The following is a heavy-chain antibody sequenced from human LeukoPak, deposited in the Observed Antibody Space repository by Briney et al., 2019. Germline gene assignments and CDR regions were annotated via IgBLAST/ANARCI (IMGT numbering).Heavy chain of an antibody. Sequence: SETLSLTCTVSGGSISSGGYYWSWIRQPPGKGLEWIGYIYHSGSTYYNPSLKSRVTISVDRSKNQFSLKLSSVTAADTAVYYCASSSRTQEYFQHWGQGTLVTVSS. J-gene: IGHJ1*01. V-gene: IGHV4-30-2*01. D-gene: IGHD6-13*01. CDR2: IYHSGST. CDR1: GGSISSGGYY. CDR3: ASSSRTQEYFQH.